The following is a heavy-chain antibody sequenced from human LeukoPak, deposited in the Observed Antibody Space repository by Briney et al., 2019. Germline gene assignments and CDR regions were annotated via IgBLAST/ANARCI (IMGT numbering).Heavy chain of an antibody. CDR1: GGSISSYY. CDR3: ARLYYDSSGPLDY. J-gene: IGHJ4*02. Sequence: SETLSLTCTVSGGSISSYYWSWIRQPPGKGLEWIGYIYYSGSTNYNPSLKSRVTISVDTSKNQFSLKLSSVTAADTAVYYCARLYYDSSGPLDYWGQGTLVTVSS. D-gene: IGHD3-22*01. CDR2: IYYSGST. V-gene: IGHV4-59*08.